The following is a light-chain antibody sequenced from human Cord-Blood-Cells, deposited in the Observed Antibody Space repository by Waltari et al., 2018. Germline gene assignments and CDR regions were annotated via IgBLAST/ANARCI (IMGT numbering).Light chain of an antibody. CDR2: EVS. J-gene: IGLJ3*02. CDR3: SSYAGSNKRV. V-gene: IGLV2-8*01. Sequence: QSALTQPPSASGSPGQSVTISCTGTSSDVGGYNMVPWYQQHPGKAPKLMIYEVSKRPSGVPDRFSGSKSGNTASLTVSGLQAEDEADYYCSSYAGSNKRVFGGGTKLTVL. CDR1: SSDVGGYNM.